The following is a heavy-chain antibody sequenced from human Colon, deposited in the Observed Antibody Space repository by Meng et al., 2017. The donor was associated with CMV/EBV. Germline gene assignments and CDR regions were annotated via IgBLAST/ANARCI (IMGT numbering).Heavy chain of an antibody. CDR3: ARELGYCSSTSCSPGYFDY. Sequence: TFSSYAISWVRQAPGQGLEWMGGIIPIFGTANYAQKFQGRVTITTDESTSTAYMELSSLRSEDTAVYYCARELGYCSSTSCSPGYFDYWGQGTLVTVSS. J-gene: IGHJ4*02. CDR1: TFSSYA. CDR2: IIPIFGTA. V-gene: IGHV1-69*05. D-gene: IGHD2-2*01.